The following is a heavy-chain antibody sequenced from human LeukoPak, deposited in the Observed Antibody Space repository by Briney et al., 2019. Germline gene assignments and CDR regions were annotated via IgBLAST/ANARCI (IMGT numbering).Heavy chain of an antibody. V-gene: IGHV4-34*01. J-gene: IGHJ3*02. CDR2: INHSGST. CDR3: TRLSSVENIEFDI. Sequence: SETLSLTCAVYGGSFSGYYWSWIRQPPGKGLEWIGEINHSGSTNYNPSLKSRVSISIDTPKNQFSLYLTSVTAADTAVYYCTRLSSVENIEFDIWGQGTMVTVSS. CDR1: GGSFSGYY. D-gene: IGHD2/OR15-2a*01.